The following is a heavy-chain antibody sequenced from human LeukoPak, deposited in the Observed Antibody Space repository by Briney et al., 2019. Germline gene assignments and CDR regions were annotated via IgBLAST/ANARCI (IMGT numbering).Heavy chain of an antibody. CDR3: ARAPNHCTNGVCYTRRVDY. Sequence: ASVKVSCKASGYTFTSYDINWVRQATGQGLERMGWMNPNSGNTGYAQKFQGRVTITRNTSISTAYMELSSLRSEDTAVYYCARAPNHCTNGVCYTRRVDYWGQGTLVTVSS. CDR2: MNPNSGNT. J-gene: IGHJ4*02. V-gene: IGHV1-8*03. CDR1: GYTFTSYD. D-gene: IGHD2-8*01.